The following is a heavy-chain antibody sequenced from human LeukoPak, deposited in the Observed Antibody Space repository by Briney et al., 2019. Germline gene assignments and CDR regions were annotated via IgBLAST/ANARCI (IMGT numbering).Heavy chain of an antibody. V-gene: IGHV6-1*01. CDR3: ARGFSSSWYGEVYFDL. CDR2: TYYRSKLHI. CDR1: GDCVSRNSAS. J-gene: IGHJ4*02. D-gene: IGHD6-13*01. Sequence: SQTLSLTSVLSGDCVSRNSASRNWIRQSPSRGLEWLGRTYYRSKLHIDYAVAVKSRITINPDTSKNQFSLQLNSVIPEDTAVYYCARGFSSSWYGEVYFDLWGQRNLVAVSS.